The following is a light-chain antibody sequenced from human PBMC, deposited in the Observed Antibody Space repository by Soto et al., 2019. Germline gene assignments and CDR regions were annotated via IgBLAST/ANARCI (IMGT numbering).Light chain of an antibody. V-gene: IGLV1-40*01. CDR2: GNS. CDR3: QSYDSGLGVV. CDR1: GSNIGSGYD. J-gene: IGLJ2*01. Sequence: QSVLTQPPSVSGAPGQRVTISCTGRGSNIGSGYDVHWYQQFPGTAPKLLIYGNSNRPSGVPDRFSGSKSGTSASLAITGLQAEDEADYYCQSYDSGLGVVFGGGTKLPVL.